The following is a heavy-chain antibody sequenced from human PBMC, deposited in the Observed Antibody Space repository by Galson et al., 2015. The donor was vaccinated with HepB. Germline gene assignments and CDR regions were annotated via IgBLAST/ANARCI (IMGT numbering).Heavy chain of an antibody. J-gene: IGHJ4*02. CDR3: ARDRSNIAAAGEFDY. D-gene: IGHD6-13*01. V-gene: IGHV3-9*01. CDR2: ISWNSGSM. Sequence: SLRLSCAASGFTFDDYAMHWVRQAPGKGLEWVSGISWNSGSMVYADSVKGRFTISRDNAKNPLYLQMNSLRAEDTAVYYCARDRSNIAAAGEFDYWGQGTLVTVSS. CDR1: GFTFDDYA.